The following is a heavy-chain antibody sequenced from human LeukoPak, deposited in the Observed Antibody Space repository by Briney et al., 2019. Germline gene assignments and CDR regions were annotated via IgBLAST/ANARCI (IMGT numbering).Heavy chain of an antibody. V-gene: IGHV3-30*03. CDR3: ARDSSPRYSSAWYWFDP. J-gene: IGHJ5*02. CDR2: ISYDEINK. Sequence: GRSLRLSCEASGFTFSSHGMHWVRQAPGKGLEWVAVISYDEINKDYADSVKGRFSISRDNSKNTVYLQMTSVRPEDTAVYFCARDSSPRYSSAWYWFDPWGQGTLVTVSS. CDR1: GFTFSSHG. D-gene: IGHD2-15*01.